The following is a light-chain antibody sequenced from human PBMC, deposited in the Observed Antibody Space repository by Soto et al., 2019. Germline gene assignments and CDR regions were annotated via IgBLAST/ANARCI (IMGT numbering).Light chain of an antibody. CDR3: GTWDSRRSGGPV. V-gene: IGLV1-51*01. Sequence: QSVLTQPPSVSAAPGQRVTISCSGSSSNIGNNYVSWYQQLPGTAPKLLIYDNDKRPSGIPGRFSGSKSGTSATLGISGLQTGDEADYYCGTWDSRRSGGPVFGTGTKLTFL. CDR2: DND. CDR1: SSNIGNNY. J-gene: IGLJ1*01.